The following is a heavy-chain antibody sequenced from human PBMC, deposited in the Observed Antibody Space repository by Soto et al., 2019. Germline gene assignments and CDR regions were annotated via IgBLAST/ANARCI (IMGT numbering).Heavy chain of an antibody. CDR3: ECFEYYFDY. D-gene: IGHD3-16*01. CDR2: IYYSGST. J-gene: IGHJ4*02. CDR1: GGSLSSYY. V-gene: IGHV4-59*01. Sequence: AATQSLTCADSGGSLSSYYWSWIRQPPGKGLEWIGYIYYSGSTNYNPSLKSRVTISVDTSKNQFSLKLSSVTAADTAVYYCECFEYYFDYWGQGTLVTVSA.